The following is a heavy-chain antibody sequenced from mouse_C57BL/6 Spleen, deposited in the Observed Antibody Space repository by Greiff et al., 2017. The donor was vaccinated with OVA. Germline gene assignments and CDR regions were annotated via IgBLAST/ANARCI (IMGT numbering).Heavy chain of an antibody. CDR1: GYAFSSSW. D-gene: IGHD2-4*01. Sequence: QVQLKESGPELVKPGASVKISCKASGYAFSSSWMNWVKQRPGKGLEWIGRIYPGDGDTNYNGKFKGKATLTADKSSSTAYMQLSSLTSEDSAVYFCARQDYQYAMDYWGQGTSVTVSS. CDR2: IYPGDGDT. CDR3: ARQDYQYAMDY. V-gene: IGHV1-82*01. J-gene: IGHJ4*01.